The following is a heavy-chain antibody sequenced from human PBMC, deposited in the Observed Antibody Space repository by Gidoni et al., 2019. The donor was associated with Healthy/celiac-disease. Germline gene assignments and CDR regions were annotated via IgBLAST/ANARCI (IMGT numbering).Heavy chain of an antibody. CDR2: IWYDGSNK. D-gene: IGHD3-10*01. CDR3: ATLMEGSGSYSNYYYYGMDV. CDR1: GFTFSSYG. J-gene: IGHJ6*02. Sequence: QVQLVESGGGVVQPGRSLRLSCAASGFTFSSYGLHWVRQAPGKGLEWVAVIWYDGSNKYYADSVKGRFTISRDNSKNTLYLQMNSLRAEDTAVYYCATLMEGSGSYSNYYYYGMDVWGQGTTVTVSS. V-gene: IGHV3-33*01.